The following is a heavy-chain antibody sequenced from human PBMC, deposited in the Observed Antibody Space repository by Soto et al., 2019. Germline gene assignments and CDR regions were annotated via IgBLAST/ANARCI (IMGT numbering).Heavy chain of an antibody. V-gene: IGHV1-69*13. CDR3: AREGDCSGGSCYSVDYFDY. J-gene: IGHJ4*02. CDR2: TIPIFGTA. D-gene: IGHD2-15*01. Sequence: SVKVSCKASGGTFSSYAISWVRQAPGQGLEWMGGTIPIFGTANYAQKFQGRVTITADESTSTAYMELSSLRSEDTAVYYCAREGDCSGGSCYSVDYFDYWGQGTLVTVSS. CDR1: GGTFSSYA.